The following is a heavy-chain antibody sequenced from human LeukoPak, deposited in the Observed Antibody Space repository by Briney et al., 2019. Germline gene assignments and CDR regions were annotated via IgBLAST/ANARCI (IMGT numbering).Heavy chain of an antibody. Sequence: TGGSLRLSCAASGFTVSSNYMNWVRQAPGKGLEWVSVIYSGDNTYYADSVKGRFTISRDNSKNTLYLQMNSLRAEDTAVYYCARVELEGYVTDWGQGTLVTVSS. J-gene: IGHJ4*02. CDR1: GFTVSSNY. CDR3: ARVELEGYVTD. CDR2: IYSGDNT. V-gene: IGHV3-53*01. D-gene: IGHD2-15*01.